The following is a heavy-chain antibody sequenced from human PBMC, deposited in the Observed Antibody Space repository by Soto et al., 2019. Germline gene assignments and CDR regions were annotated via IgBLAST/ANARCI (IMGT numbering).Heavy chain of an antibody. Sequence: GGALRLSCAASGFTFSSYSMNWVRQAPGKGLEWVSSISSSSSYIYYADSVKGRFTISRDNAKNSLYLQMNSLRAEDTAVYYCARDPDIVVVVAATPSAWLDPWGQGTLVTVSS. CDR3: ARDPDIVVVVAATPSAWLDP. D-gene: IGHD2-15*01. J-gene: IGHJ5*02. V-gene: IGHV3-21*01. CDR1: GFTFSSYS. CDR2: ISSSSSYI.